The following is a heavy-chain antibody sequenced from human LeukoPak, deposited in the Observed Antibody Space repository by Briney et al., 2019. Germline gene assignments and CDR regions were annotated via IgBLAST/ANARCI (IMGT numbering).Heavy chain of an antibody. CDR2: ISFDGTIK. D-gene: IGHD3/OR15-3a*01. CDR3: ARDMLFGESVYNWFDP. Sequence: PGRSLRLPCAASGFILSPYSMHWVRQAPGKGLEWVAVISFDGTIKYYGDSVNGRFTISRDNAKNTLYLQMNSLRGEDTAVYYCARDMLFGESVYNWFDPWGQGTLVTVSS. J-gene: IGHJ5*02. V-gene: IGHV3-30-3*01. CDR1: GFILSPYS.